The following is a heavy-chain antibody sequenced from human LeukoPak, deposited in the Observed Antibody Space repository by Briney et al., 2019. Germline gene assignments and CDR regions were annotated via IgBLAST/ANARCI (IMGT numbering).Heavy chain of an antibody. CDR2: ISAYNGNT. J-gene: IGHJ3*02. CDR1: GYTFTSYG. D-gene: IGHD3-9*01. V-gene: IGHV1-18*04. CDR3: ARDLDDILTGYQDAFDI. Sequence: ASVKVSCKASGYTFTSYGISWGRQSPGQGLEWMGWISAYNGNTNYAQKLQGRVTMTTDTSTSTAYMELRSLRSDDTAVYYCARDLDDILTGYQDAFDIWGQGTMVTVSS.